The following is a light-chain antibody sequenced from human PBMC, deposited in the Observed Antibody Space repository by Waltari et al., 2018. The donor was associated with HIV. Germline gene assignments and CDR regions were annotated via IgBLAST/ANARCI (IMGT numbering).Light chain of an antibody. CDR3: QQYYSSPLT. J-gene: IGKJ4*01. V-gene: IGKV4-1*01. Sequence: DIVMTQSPISLAVSLGERATIHCRSSRTVLYRSDNQNYLAWYPQKPGQPPKLLFYWASTRESGVPDRFSVSGSGTDFTLTISSLRTEDVAVYYCQQYYSSPLTFGGGTKVEI. CDR2: WAS. CDR1: RTVLYRSDNQNY.